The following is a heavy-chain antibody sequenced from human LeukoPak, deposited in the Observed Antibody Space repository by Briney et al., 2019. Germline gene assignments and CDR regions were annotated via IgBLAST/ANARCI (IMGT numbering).Heavy chain of an antibody. J-gene: IGHJ4*02. CDR1: GFTFSSYA. CDR2: IWYDGSNK. CDR3: ARKPVALWYFDY. V-gene: IGHV3-33*08. D-gene: IGHD2-15*01. Sequence: GGSLRLSCAASGFTFSSYAMHWVRQAPGKGLEWVAVIWYDGSNKYYADSVKGRFTISRDNSKNTLYLQMNSLRAEDTAVYYCARKPVALWYFDYWGQGTLVTVSS.